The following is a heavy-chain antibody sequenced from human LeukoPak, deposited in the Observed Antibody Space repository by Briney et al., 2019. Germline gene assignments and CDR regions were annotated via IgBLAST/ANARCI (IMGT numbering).Heavy chain of an antibody. J-gene: IGHJ4*02. V-gene: IGHV1-69*13. Sequence: ASVKVSCKASGGTFISYAISWVRQAPGQGLEWMGGIIPIFGTANYAQKFQSRVTITADESTSTAYMELSSLRSEDTAVYYCARDSSGWYNKYFDYWGQGTLVTVSS. CDR2: IIPIFGTA. CDR1: GGTFISYA. CDR3: ARDSSGWYNKYFDY. D-gene: IGHD6-19*01.